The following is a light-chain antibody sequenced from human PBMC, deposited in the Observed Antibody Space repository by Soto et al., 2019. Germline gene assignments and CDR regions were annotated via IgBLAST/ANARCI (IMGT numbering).Light chain of an antibody. CDR3: QQYNDLVT. CDR1: QSVSSH. CDR2: AAS. V-gene: IGKV3-15*01. J-gene: IGKJ4*01. Sequence: IVMTQSPSTLSVSPGERVTLSCRASQSVSSHLACYQQKPGKAPRLLIYAASTMANVIPGRFSGSGSGTEFTLTNTSPQSDDFALYYCQQYNDLVTFGGGTKVEIK.